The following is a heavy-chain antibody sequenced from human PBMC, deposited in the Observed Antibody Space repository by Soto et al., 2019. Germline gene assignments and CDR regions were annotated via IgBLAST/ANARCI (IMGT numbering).Heavy chain of an antibody. CDR3: APYYFNSLDY. V-gene: IGHV3-49*04. D-gene: IGHD3-22*01. J-gene: IGHJ4*02. CDR2: IRAKPAGGTA. CDR1: GFDFGDYA. Sequence: GGSLRLSCATSGFDFGDYALAWVRQGPGRGLEWVAFIRAKPAGGTAEYAASVKDRFTLSRDGSESIAYLQMNSLKVEDTAVYYCAPYYFNSLDYWGQGALVTVSS.